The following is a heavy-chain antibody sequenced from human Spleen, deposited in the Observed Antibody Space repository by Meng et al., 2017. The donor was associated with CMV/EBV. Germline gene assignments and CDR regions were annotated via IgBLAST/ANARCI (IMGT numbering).Heavy chain of an antibody. V-gene: IGHV4-34*01. J-gene: IGHJ4*02. CDR3: VRGGYWKFDY. Sequence: LSLTCAGYGGSFSGYYWSWIRPPPGKGLEWIGEINHSGSTNSNPSLKSRLTISVDTPKNQFSLKLSSVTAADTAVYYCVRGGYWKFDYWGQGALVTVSS. CDR1: GGSFSGYY. CDR2: INHSGST. D-gene: IGHD2-15*01.